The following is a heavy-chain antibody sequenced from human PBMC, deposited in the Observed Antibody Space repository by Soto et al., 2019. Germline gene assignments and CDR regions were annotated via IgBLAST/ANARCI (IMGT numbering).Heavy chain of an antibody. V-gene: IGHV4-4*07. CDR1: SGSISTYY. CDR2: IYASGYT. CDR3: AGGAAADYFDY. J-gene: IGHJ4*02. D-gene: IGHD6-13*01. Sequence: QVQLQESGPGLVKASETLSLTCTVSSGSISTYYWSWIRQPAGKGLEWIGRIYASGYTLYNPSLKSRVTISVDTSKNQFSLKVSSVTAADTAVYYCAGGAAADYFDYWGQGTLVTVSS.